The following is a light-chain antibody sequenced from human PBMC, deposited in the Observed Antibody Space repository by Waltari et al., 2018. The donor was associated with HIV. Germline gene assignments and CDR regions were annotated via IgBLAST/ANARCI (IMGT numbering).Light chain of an antibody. CDR3: QQYNVWPPWT. Sequence: EIVMTQSPATLSVSPGERATLSCRASQSVSGNLAWYQQKPGQAPRLLIYGASTRATGIPARFSGSGSGTEFTLSISSLQSEDFAVYYCQQYNVWPPWTFGQGTEVESK. CDR1: QSVSGN. V-gene: IGKV3-15*01. CDR2: GAS. J-gene: IGKJ1*01.